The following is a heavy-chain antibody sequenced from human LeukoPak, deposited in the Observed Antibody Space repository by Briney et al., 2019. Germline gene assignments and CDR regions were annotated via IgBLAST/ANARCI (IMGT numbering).Heavy chain of an antibody. V-gene: IGHV3-53*01. Sequence: PGGSLRLSCAASGFTLSSNYMSWVRQAPGKGLEWVSVIYSGGSTYYADSVKALFTISRDNSKNTLYLQMNSLRAEDTAVYYCARDHYYCDFGWFDHWGQGTLVTVSS. CDR3: ARDHYYCDFGWFDH. CDR1: GFTLSSNY. CDR2: IYSGGST. D-gene: IGHD4-17*01. J-gene: IGHJ5*02.